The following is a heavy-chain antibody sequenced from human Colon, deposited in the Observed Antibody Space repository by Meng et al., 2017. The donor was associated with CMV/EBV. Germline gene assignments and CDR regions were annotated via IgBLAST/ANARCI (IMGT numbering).Heavy chain of an antibody. CDR1: GFTFSEYD. CDR2: ISHTSDT. V-gene: IGHV3-69-1*02. D-gene: IGHD6-13*01. CDR3: ARGWPPDF. J-gene: IGHJ1*01. Sequence: GESLKISCEASGFTFSEYDMNWVRQAPGKGLEWVSSISHTSDTYYADSLKGRFTLSRDNAQNSVYLQMNSLTAEDTAVYYCARGWPPDFWGQGTLVTVSS.